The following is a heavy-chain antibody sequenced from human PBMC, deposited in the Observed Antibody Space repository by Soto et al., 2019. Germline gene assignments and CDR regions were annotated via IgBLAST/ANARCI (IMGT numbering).Heavy chain of an antibody. D-gene: IGHD6-6*01. J-gene: IGHJ5*02. CDR1: GYTFTSCG. V-gene: IGHV1-18*04. CDR2: ISAYNGNT. CDR3: ARDRRAARPWFDP. Sequence: ASVKVSCKASGYTFTSCGISWVRQAPGQGLEWMGWISAYNGNTNYAQKLQGRVTMTTDTSTSTAYMELRSLRPDDTAVYYCARDRRAARPWFDPWGQGTLVTVSS.